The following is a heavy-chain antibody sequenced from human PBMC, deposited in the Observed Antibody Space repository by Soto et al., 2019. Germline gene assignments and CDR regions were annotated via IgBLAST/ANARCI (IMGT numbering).Heavy chain of an antibody. CDR3: ARIKIVGVLTYYMDV. V-gene: IGHV4-39*01. CDR1: GDSLSSSSSYY. Sequence: QPQLQESGPGLVKPSETLSLSCAVSGDSLSSSSSYYWGWIRQPPGKGLEWIANVYYSGSTYYNPSLKSRVTISLETSKNEDSLRLRSVTAADTAVYYCARIKIVGVLTYYMDVWGKGTPITVSS. J-gene: IGHJ6*03. CDR2: VYYSGST. D-gene: IGHD3-3*01.